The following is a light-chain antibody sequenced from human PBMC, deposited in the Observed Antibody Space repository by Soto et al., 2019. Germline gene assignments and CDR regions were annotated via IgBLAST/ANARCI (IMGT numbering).Light chain of an antibody. CDR1: QSIRTW. CDR2: KAS. Sequence: DIAMTQSPSTLSASVGDRVTITCRASQSIRTWLAWHQQKPGKAPKLLIYKASSLESGVPSRFSGSGSGTEFPLTISSLQPDDFASYYCQQYNAYPWTFGQGTKVEIK. J-gene: IGKJ1*01. V-gene: IGKV1-5*03. CDR3: QQYNAYPWT.